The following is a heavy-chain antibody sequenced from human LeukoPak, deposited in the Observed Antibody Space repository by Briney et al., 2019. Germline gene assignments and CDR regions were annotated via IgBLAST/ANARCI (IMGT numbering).Heavy chain of an antibody. CDR1: GYTFTGFY. J-gene: IGHJ6*02. V-gene: IGHV1-2*02. CDR2: INPNSGGT. D-gene: IGHD1-1*01. CDR3: ARDRVAGTRGDYGMDV. Sequence: GASVKVSCKASGYTFTGFYIHWVRQAPGQGLEWMGWINPNSGGTNYAQKFQGRVTMTRDTSINTAYMDLSSLRSDDTAVYYCARDRVAGTRGDYGMDVWGQGTTVTVS.